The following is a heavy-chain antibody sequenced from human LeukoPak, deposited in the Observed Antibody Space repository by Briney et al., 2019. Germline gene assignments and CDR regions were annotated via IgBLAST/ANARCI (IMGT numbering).Heavy chain of an antibody. CDR3: ARGDSGWAFDY. Sequence: GGSLRLSCAASGFTFSRNAIHWVRQAPGKGLEWVSYINKNGDTIYYEDSVKGRFTISRANAKNSLYLQLNSLRVEDTAVYYCARGDSGWAFDYWGQGTPVTVSS. V-gene: IGHV3-48*03. J-gene: IGHJ4*02. CDR2: INKNGDTI. CDR1: GFTFSRNA. D-gene: IGHD6-19*01.